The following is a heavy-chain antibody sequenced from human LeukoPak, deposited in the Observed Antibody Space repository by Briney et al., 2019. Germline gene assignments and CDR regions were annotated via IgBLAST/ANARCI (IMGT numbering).Heavy chain of an antibody. CDR1: GLTFSGSA. J-gene: IGHJ4*02. V-gene: IGHV3-23*01. D-gene: IGHD2-15*01. CDR2: ISGSGNST. CDR3: AKVLVLVSANRYYFDY. Sequence: GGSLRLSCAASGLTFSGSAMSWVRQAPGKGLEWVSLISGSGNSTYYADSVKGRFTTSRDNSNNMLYLQMNSLRAEDTAIYYCAKVLVLVSANRYYFDYWGQGTLVTVSS.